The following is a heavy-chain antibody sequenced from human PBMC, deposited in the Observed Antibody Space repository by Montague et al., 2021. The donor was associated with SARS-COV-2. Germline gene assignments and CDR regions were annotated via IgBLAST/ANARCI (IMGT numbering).Heavy chain of an antibody. CDR3: ARHWGIAAAGN. CDR2: INYSGTT. CDR1: GGSITDRTYY. Sequence: SETLSLTCSVSGGSITDRTYYWGCIRQSPGKGLEWIGAINYSGTTXYKPSLKSRVTISLDTAKNRFSLKMTSVTAADTAVYYCARHWGIAAAGNWGQGTLVTVSS. J-gene: IGHJ4*02. D-gene: IGHD6-13*01. V-gene: IGHV4-39*01.